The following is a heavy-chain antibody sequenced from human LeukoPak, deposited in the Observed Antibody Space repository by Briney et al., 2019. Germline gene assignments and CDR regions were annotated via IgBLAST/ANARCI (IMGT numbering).Heavy chain of an antibody. Sequence: GGSLRLSCAASGFTFTNYWMTWVRQAPGKGLEWAANIKEDESEKYYVDSVKGRFTISRDNAKNSLYLQMNSLRAEDTAVYYCARSNRGAFDIWGQGTTVTVSS. J-gene: IGHJ3*02. D-gene: IGHD7-27*01. CDR2: IKEDESEK. CDR3: ARSNRGAFDI. CDR1: GFTFTNYW. V-gene: IGHV3-7*01.